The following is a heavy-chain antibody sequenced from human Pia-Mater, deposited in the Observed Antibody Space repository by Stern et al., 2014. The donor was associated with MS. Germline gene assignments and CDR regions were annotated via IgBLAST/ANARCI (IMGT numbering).Heavy chain of an antibody. CDR2: IYYSGSP. CDR1: GGSISSSSYY. V-gene: IGHV4-39*01. D-gene: IGHD5-12*01. J-gene: IGHJ4*02. Sequence: VQLEESGPGLVKPSETLSLTCTVSGGSISSSSYYWGWVRQPPGKGLEWFGSIYYSGSPYSNPSLKSRVTISVDTSTNPVSPKLSSVTAADTAVYYCARHGYSGYEFAYWGQGTLVTVSS. CDR3: ARHGYSGYEFAY.